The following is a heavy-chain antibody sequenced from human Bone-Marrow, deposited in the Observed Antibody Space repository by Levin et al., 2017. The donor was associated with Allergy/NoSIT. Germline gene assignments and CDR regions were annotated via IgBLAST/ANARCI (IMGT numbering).Heavy chain of an antibody. J-gene: IGHJ4*02. CDR2: IYGGNST. Sequence: ETLSLTCAASDFTVRTNYVSWVRQASGKGLEWVSVIYGGNSTYYADSVKGRFTVSRDTSHNTVYLQMRSLRAEDTGVYYCATARVPTPGYFDSWGQGVLVTVSP. D-gene: IGHD3-10*01. V-gene: IGHV3-53*01. CDR1: DFTVRTNY. CDR3: ATARVPTPGYFDS.